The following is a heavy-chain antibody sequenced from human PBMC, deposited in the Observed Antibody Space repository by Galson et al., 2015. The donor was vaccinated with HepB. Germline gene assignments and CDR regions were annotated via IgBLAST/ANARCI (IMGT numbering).Heavy chain of an antibody. CDR2: MNPNSGTT. CDR3: ARADYDFWSDYYLNDYLDY. D-gene: IGHD3-3*01. CDR1: GYTFTSYD. Sequence: SVKVSCKASGYTFTSYDINWVRQAPGQGLEYMGRMNPNSGTTGYAQKFQGRVTLTRNTSISTAYMELSSLTSDDTAIYYCARADYDFWSDYYLNDYLDYWGQGTLVIVSS. V-gene: IGHV1-8*01. J-gene: IGHJ4*02.